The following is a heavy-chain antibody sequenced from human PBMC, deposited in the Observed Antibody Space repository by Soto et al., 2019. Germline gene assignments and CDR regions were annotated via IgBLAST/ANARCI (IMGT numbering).Heavy chain of an antibody. V-gene: IGHV3-74*01. J-gene: IGHJ6*02. CDR2: INSDGSST. CDR1: GFIFSSYA. Sequence: PGGSLRLSCAASGFIFSSYAMSWVRQAPGKGLVWVSRINSDGSSTSYADSVKGRFTISRDNAKNTLYLQMNSLRAEDTAVYYCAREGFRAVMSYYGMDVWGQGTTVTVSS. CDR3: AREGFRAVMSYYGMDV. D-gene: IGHD3-16*01.